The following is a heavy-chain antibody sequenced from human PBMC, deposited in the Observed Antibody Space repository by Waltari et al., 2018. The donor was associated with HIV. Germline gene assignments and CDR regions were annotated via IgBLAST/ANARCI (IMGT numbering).Heavy chain of an antibody. CDR3: ARGRSGNYRGNSVVDY. D-gene: IGHD1-26*01. CDR1: GYTFTTYD. V-gene: IGHV1-8*01. J-gene: IGHJ4*02. CDR2: MNPKSGNT. Sequence: QVQLVQSGAEVKKPGASVKVSCKASGYTFTTYDINWVRQATGQGLEWMGRMNPKSGNTGYAQKFQGRVTMTRNTSITTAHMELSSLRSDDTAVYYCARGRSGNYRGNSVVDYWGQGTLVTVSS.